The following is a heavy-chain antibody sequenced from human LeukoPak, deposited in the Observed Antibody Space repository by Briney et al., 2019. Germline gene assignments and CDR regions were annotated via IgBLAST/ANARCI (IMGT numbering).Heavy chain of an antibody. D-gene: IGHD5-18*01. CDR3: ARNLNTADDY. CDR1: GFTFSDSS. V-gene: IGHV3-48*01. J-gene: IGHJ4*02. Sequence: GGSLRLSCTDSGFTFSDSSMNWVRQAPGKGLEWPSYISSSSTTIYYADSVKGRFTISRDDAKNSLYLQMNSLRAEDTAVYYCARNLNTADDYWGQGILVTVSS. CDR2: ISSSSTTI.